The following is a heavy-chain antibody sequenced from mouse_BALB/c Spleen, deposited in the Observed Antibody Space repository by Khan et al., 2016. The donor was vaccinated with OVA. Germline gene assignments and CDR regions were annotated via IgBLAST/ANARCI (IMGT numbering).Heavy chain of an antibody. CDR2: INTETGEA. D-gene: IGHD1-1*01. CDR3: AGRFIY. J-gene: IGHJ3*01. CDR1: GYIFTDYA. V-gene: IGHV9-2-1*01. Sequence: QIQLVQSGPQLKKPGETVKISCRASGYIFTDYAMHWVRQAPGKVLRWMGWINTETGEATYADDFKGRFAFSLETSDTTAYLQINNLKNEDTATYFCAGRFIYWGQGTLVTVSA.